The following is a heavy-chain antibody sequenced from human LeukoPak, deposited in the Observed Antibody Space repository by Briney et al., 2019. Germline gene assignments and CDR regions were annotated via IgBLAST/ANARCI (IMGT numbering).Heavy chain of an antibody. J-gene: IGHJ4*02. V-gene: IGHV3-23*01. CDR1: GFISSSYA. CDR3: AKVHSSGWFYFDY. Sequence: GGSLRLSCAVSGFISSSYAMSWVRQAPGKGLEWVSAISGSGGSTYYADSVKGRFTISRDNSKNTLYLQMNSLRAEDTAVYYCAKVHSSGWFYFDYWGQGTLVTVSS. D-gene: IGHD6-19*01. CDR2: ISGSGGST.